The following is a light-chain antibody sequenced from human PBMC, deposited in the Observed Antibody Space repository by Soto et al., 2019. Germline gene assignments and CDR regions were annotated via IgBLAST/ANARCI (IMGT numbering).Light chain of an antibody. V-gene: IGKV3-15*01. CDR1: QFVSSR. Sequence: VVTQSPATLSASPGERFTLSCMASQFVSSRLAWYQRRPGQVPRLLIYDTSTRAPGISARFSGSGSGTEFTLTISSLQSEDFAVYYCQEYIQWPPGMFGPGTKVDIK. CDR2: DTS. J-gene: IGKJ1*01. CDR3: QEYIQWPPGM.